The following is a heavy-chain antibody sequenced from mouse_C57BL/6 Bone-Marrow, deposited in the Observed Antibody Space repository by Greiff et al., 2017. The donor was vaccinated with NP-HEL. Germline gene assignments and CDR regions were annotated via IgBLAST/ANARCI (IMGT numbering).Heavy chain of an antibody. J-gene: IGHJ3*01. CDR2: IRNKANNHAT. CDR1: GFTFSDAW. Sequence: EVQLQESGGGLVQPGGSMKLSCAASGFTFSDAWMDWVRQSPEKGLEWVAEIRNKANNHATYYAESVKGRFTISRDDSKSSVYLQMNSLRAEDTGIYYCTRKIYYDYEIAYGGQGTLVPVSA. D-gene: IGHD2-4*01. V-gene: IGHV6-6*01. CDR3: TRKIYYDYEIAY.